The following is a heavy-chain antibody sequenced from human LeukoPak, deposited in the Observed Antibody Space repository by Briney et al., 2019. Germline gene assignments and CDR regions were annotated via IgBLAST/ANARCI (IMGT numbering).Heavy chain of an antibody. D-gene: IGHD1-26*01. CDR2: IIYSGST. CDR3: ARGSQRRGSYVKPWFDP. Sequence: SETLSLTCTVSGAPFSNYYWSWIRQPPGKGLEWIGYIIYSGSTKYNPSLKSRVTMSADTSKNQLSLKLSSVTAADTAVYYCARGSQRRGSYVKPWFDPWGQGTLVTVSS. CDR1: GAPFSNYY. V-gene: IGHV4-59*12. J-gene: IGHJ5*02.